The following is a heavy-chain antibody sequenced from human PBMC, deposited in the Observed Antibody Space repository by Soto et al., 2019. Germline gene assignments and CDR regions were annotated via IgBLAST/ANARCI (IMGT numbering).Heavy chain of an antibody. J-gene: IGHJ6*02. CDR3: ARRSSGESGYYYYGMDV. Sequence: SQTLSLTCAISGDSVSSNSAAWNWIRQSPSRGLEWLGRTYYRSKWYNEYAVSVKSRITINPDTSKNQLSLQLNSVTPEDTAVYYCARRSSGESGYYYYGMDVWGQGTTVTVSS. V-gene: IGHV6-1*01. CDR1: GDSVSSNSAA. CDR2: TYYRSKWYN. D-gene: IGHD6-19*01.